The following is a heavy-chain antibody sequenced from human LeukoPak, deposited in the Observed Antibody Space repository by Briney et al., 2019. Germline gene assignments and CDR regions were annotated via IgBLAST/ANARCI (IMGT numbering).Heavy chain of an antibody. D-gene: IGHD1-26*01. J-gene: IGHJ4*02. CDR3: ARGPMYSASYNY. CDR1: GGTFSSYA. Sequence: PGASVKVSCTASGGTFSSYAMSWVRQAPGQGLEWMGGISAYNGNTNYAQTLQGRVTITTDTSTSTAYMQLRSLRSDDTAVYYCARGPMYSASYNYWGQGTLVTVSS. CDR2: ISAYNGNT. V-gene: IGHV1-18*01.